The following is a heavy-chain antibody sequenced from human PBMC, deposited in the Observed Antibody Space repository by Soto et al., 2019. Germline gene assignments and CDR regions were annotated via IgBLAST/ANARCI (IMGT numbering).Heavy chain of an antibody. J-gene: IGHJ2*01. CDR3: ARDGYSEGEWWYFEL. CDR2: ISYDGSNK. V-gene: IGHV3-30-3*01. CDR1: GFTFSSYA. Sequence: QVQLVESGGGVVQPGRSLRLSCAASGFTFSSYAMHWVRQAPGKGLEWVAVISYDGSNKYYADSVKGRFTISRDNSKNTLSLQMNSLSAEDTAVYYCARDGYSEGEWWYFELWGRGTLVTVSS. D-gene: IGHD2-15*01.